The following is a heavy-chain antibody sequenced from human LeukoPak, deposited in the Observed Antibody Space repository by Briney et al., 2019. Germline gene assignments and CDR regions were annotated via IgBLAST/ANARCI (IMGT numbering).Heavy chain of an antibody. CDR1: GFTFSSYW. CDR3: ARGLTKQQLNWFDP. J-gene: IGHJ5*02. V-gene: IGHV3-7*01. Sequence: GGSLRLSCAASGFTFSSYWMSRVRQAPGKGLEWVANIKQEGSEKYYMDSVKGRFTISRDNAKNSLYLQMNSLRAEDTAVYYCARGLTKQQLNWFDPWGQGTLVTVSS. CDR2: IKQEGSEK. D-gene: IGHD6-13*01.